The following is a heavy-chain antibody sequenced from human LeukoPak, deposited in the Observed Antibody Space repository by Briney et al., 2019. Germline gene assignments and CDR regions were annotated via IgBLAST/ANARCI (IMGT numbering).Heavy chain of an antibody. Sequence: ASVKVSCKASGYTFTSYGISWVRQAPGQGLEWMGGIIPIFGTANYAQKFQGRVTITADESTSTAYMELSSLRSEDTAVYYCARGSQGWFDPWGQGTLVTVSS. J-gene: IGHJ5*02. CDR1: GYTFTSYG. V-gene: IGHV1-69*13. CDR2: IIPIFGTA. CDR3: ARGSQGWFDP.